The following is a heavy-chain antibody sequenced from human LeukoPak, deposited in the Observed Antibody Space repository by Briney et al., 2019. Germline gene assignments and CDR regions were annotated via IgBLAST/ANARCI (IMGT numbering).Heavy chain of an antibody. V-gene: IGHV4-61*01. CDR3: ARDRGYYGSGSYSQGSYFDY. D-gene: IGHD3-10*01. CDR2: NYYSGCN. J-gene: IGHJ4*02. CDR1: GGSVSSGSYY. Sequence: SETLSLTCTVSGGSVSSGSYYWSWIRQPPGKGLEWIGYNYYSGCNNYNPSLESRVTISVDTSKNQFSLTLTSVTAADTAVYYCARDRGYYGSGSYSQGSYFDYWGQGSLVTVSS.